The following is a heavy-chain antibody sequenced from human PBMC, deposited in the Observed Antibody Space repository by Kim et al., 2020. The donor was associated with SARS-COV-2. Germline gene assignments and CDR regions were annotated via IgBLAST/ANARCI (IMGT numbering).Heavy chain of an antibody. CDR2: IYYSGST. Sequence: SETLSLTCTVSGGSISSSSYYWGWIRQPPGKGLEWIGSIYYSGSTYYNPSLKSRVTISVDTSKNQFSLKLSSVTTADTAVYYCARLVQGVDYWGQGTLVTVSS. D-gene: IGHD3-10*01. J-gene: IGHJ4*02. CDR3: ARLVQGVDY. V-gene: IGHV4-39*01. CDR1: GGSISSSSYY.